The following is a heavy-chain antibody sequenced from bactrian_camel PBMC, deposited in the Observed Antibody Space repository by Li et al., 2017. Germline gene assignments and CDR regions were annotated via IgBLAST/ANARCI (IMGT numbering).Heavy chain of an antibody. J-gene: IGHJ4*01. CDR2: ISTGSIP. CDR1: GYTISSGY. V-gene: IGHV3S55*01. Sequence: HVQLVESGGGSVQAGGSLTLSCSASGYTISSGYMGWFRQAPGKEREGVAAISTGSIPSYSGSVKGRFTISLDNAKNMVYLQMNSLKPEDTAMYYCAADVLLSPIEFNMIRTANYWGQGTQVTVS. CDR3: AADVLLSPIEFNMIRTANY. D-gene: IGHD3*01.